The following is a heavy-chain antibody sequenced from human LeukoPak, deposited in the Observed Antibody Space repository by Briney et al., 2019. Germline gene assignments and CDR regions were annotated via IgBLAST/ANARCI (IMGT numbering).Heavy chain of an antibody. Sequence: SGTLSHTLAFYLGSHSEYPWTWIRQPAGKGLERIGQIKVGGGTKYNPSVNSRVTMSLDTSKNQFSLKLTSVSAADTAVYYCARGAPSYWGQGTLVTVSS. J-gene: IGHJ4*02. CDR3: ARGAPSY. CDR1: LGSHSEYP. CDR2: IKVGGGT. V-gene: IGHV4-34*01.